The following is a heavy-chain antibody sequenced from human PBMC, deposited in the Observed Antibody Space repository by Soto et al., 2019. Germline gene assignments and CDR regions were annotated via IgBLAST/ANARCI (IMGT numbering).Heavy chain of an antibody. CDR2: ISASGDST. D-gene: IGHD6-13*01. J-gene: IGHJ4*02. Sequence: EVQLLESGGALVQPGGSLRLSCAASGFTFSSYAMSWVRQAPGKGLEWVSSISASGDSTHNADSVKGRFAISRDNSKNTLDLQLNSLTADDTAVYYCAKGGLYNCSWYGGYWGQGTLVTVSS. CDR1: GFTFSSYA. CDR3: AKGGLYNCSWYGGY. V-gene: IGHV3-23*01.